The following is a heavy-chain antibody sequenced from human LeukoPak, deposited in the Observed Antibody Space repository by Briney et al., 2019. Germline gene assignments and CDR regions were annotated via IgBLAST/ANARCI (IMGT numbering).Heavy chain of an antibody. CDR2: IYTSEST. D-gene: IGHD6-13*01. CDR1: GGSISSYY. CDR3: ARDRVAAAGRYYYYGMDV. V-gene: IGHV4-4*07. Sequence: PSETLSLTCTVSGGSISSYYWSWIRQPAGKGLEWIGRIYTSESTNYNPSLKSRVTMSVDTSKNQFSLKLSSVTAADTAVYYCARDRVAAAGRYYYYGMDVWGQGTTVTVSS. J-gene: IGHJ6*02.